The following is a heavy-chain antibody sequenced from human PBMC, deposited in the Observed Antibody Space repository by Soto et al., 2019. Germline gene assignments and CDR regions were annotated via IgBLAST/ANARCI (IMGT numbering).Heavy chain of an antibody. CDR3: ARERTGTTSMDV. V-gene: IGHV1-8*01. CDR1: GYTFTSYD. J-gene: IGHJ6*02. Sequence: QVQLVQSGAEVKKPGASVKVSCKASGYTFTSYDINWVRQATGQGLAWMGWMNPNSGNTGYAQKFQGRVTMTRNTSISTAYMELSSLRSEDAAVYYCARERTGTTSMDVWGQGTTVTVSS. D-gene: IGHD1-1*01. CDR2: MNPNSGNT.